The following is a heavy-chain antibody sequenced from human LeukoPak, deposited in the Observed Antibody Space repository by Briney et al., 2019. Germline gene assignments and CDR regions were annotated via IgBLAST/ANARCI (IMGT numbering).Heavy chain of an antibody. J-gene: IGHJ3*01. Sequence: SETLSLTCAVSGGSISNYYWSWIRQPPGKGLEWIGYVYDSGSTNYKPSLRSRVTISVDTSKSQFSLKLNSVTAADTAVYYCARDRYAGYLDAFDLWGPGTMVTVSS. CDR1: GGSISNYY. CDR2: VYDSGST. V-gene: IGHV4-59*01. CDR3: ARDRYAGYLDAFDL. D-gene: IGHD1-1*01.